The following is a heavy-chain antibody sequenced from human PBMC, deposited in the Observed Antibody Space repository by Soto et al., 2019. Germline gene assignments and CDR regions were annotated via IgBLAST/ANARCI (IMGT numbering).Heavy chain of an antibody. V-gene: IGHV4-59*01. CDR3: ARVDQRGDYYYYGMDV. CDR2: IYYSGST. CDR1: GGSISSYY. D-gene: IGHD3-10*01. J-gene: IGHJ6*02. Sequence: PSETLSLTCTVSGGSISSYYWSWIRQPPGKGLEWIGYIYYSGSTNYNPSLKSRVTISVDTSKNQFSLKLSSVTAADTAVYYCARVDQRGDYYYYGMDVWGQGTTVTVSS.